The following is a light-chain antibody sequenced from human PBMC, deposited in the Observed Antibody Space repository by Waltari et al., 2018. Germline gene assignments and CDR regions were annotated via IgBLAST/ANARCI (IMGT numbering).Light chain of an antibody. V-gene: IGLV2-14*01. CDR2: EVK. CDR1: RSDVGGFNY. CDR3: SSYTSSRTWV. J-gene: IGLJ3*02. Sequence: QSALTQPASVSEPPGQSITIACTGPRSDVGGFNYVSCYQQHPGKAPKLMIYEVKKRPSGVSNRFSGSKAGNTASLTISGLQAEDEADYYCSSYTSSRTWVFGGGTKLTVL.